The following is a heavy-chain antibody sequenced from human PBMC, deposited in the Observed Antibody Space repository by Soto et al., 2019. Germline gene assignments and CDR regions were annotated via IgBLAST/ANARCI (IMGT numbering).Heavy chain of an antibody. J-gene: IGHJ4*02. CDR1: GYTFSSYS. CDR3: ARDTGDGTFDF. V-gene: IGHV1-3*01. D-gene: IGHD7-27*01. Sequence: ASVKVSCKASGYTFSSYSMHWVRQAPGQRLEWMGWINAGYGNTKSSQKFQDRVTISRDTSASTAYMELTSLRSEDTAVYYCARDTGDGTFDFWGQGTLVTVAS. CDR2: INAGYGNT.